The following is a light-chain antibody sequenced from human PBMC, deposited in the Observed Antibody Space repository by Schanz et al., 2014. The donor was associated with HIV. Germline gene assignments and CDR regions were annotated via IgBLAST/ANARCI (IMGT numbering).Light chain of an antibody. Sequence: QSVLTQPPSASGTPGQRVTISCSGSSSSIGFNTINWYQHLPGTAPKLIMYNSYHRPSGVPDRFSGSDSGASASLAISGLQSEDEADYYCATWDDSLNAWVFGGGTKLTVL. V-gene: IGLV1-44*01. CDR2: NSY. J-gene: IGLJ3*02. CDR3: ATWDDSLNAWV. CDR1: SSSIGFNT.